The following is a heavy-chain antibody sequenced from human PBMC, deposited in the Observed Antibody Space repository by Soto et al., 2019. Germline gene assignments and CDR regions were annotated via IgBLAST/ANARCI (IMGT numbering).Heavy chain of an antibody. CDR2: IWYDGSNK. CDR1: GFTFSGHA. CDR3: ARDGQSLAPYALDV. Sequence: QVQVVESGGGVVQPGRSLRLSCTASGFTFSGHAMHWVRQPPGKGLEWVAQIWYDGSNKYYAYSVKGRFTISRDNSKNTLYVQMDSLRVEDTAVYYCARDGQSLAPYALDVWGQGTSVTVSS. J-gene: IGHJ6*02. D-gene: IGHD6-19*01. V-gene: IGHV3-33*01.